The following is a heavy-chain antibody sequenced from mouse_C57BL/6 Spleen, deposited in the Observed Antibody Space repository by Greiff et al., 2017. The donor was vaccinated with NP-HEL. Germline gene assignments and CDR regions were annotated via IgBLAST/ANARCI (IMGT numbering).Heavy chain of an antibody. Sequence: QVQLQQPGPELVKPGASVKLSCTASGYSFTSYWMHWVKQRPGQGLEWIGMIHPNSGSTNYNEKFKSKATLTVDKSSSPAYMQLNSLTSEDSAIYYCARDITTGAYWGQGTLVTVSA. V-gene: IGHV1-64*01. CDR1: GYSFTSYW. J-gene: IGHJ3*01. CDR2: IHPNSGST. D-gene: IGHD1-1*01. CDR3: ARDITTGAY.